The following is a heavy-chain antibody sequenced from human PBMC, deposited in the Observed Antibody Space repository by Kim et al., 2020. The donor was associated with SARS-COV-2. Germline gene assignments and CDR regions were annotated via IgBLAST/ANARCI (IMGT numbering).Heavy chain of an antibody. J-gene: IGHJ6*02. Sequence: GGSLRLSCAASGFTFDDYAMHWVRQAPGKGLEWVSGISWNSGSIGYADSVKGRFTISRDNAKNSLYLQMNSLRAEDTALYYCAKEFGSGSYGMDVWGQGTTVTVSS. V-gene: IGHV3-9*01. CDR2: ISWNSGSI. CDR1: GFTFDDYA. D-gene: IGHD5-12*01. CDR3: AKEFGSGSYGMDV.